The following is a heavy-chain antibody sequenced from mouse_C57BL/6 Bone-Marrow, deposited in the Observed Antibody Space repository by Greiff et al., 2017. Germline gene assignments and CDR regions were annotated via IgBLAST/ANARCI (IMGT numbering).Heavy chain of an antibody. CDR1: GYSITSGYD. D-gene: IGHD1-1*01. V-gene: IGHV3-1*01. CDR2: ISYSGST. CDR3: ARGELLRYLFAY. J-gene: IGHJ3*01. Sequence: VQLQQSGPGMVKPSQSLSLTCTVSGYSITSGYDWHWIRHFPGNKLEWMGYISYSGSTNYKPSLKSRISITHDTSKNHFFLKLNSVTTADTATYYCARGELLRYLFAYWGQGTLVTVSA.